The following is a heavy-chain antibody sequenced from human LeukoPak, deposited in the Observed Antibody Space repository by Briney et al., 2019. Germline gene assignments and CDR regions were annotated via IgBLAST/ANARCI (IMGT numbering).Heavy chain of an antibody. J-gene: IGHJ4*02. CDR3: ARGALRYSDY. V-gene: IGHV3-48*02. D-gene: IGHD3-9*01. CDR2: ISSSSSAI. Sequence: PGGSLRLSCAASGFTFSSYTMNWVRQAPGKGLEWVSSISSSSSAIYYAASVKGRFTISRGNAKNSLYLQMNSLRDEDTAVYYCARGALRYSDYWGQGTLVTVSS. CDR1: GFTFSSYT.